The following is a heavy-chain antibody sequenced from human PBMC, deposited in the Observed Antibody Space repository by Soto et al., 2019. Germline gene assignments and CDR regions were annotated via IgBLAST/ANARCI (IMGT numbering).Heavy chain of an antibody. CDR2: ISAYNGNT. CDR1: VYTFTSYG. CDR3: ARDAVVVTATTVDY. Sequence: ASVKVSCKASVYTFTSYGISWVRQAPGQGLEWMGWISAYNGNTNYAQKLQGRVTMTTDTSTSTAYMELRSLRSDDTAVYYCARDAVVVTATTVDYWGQGTLVTVSS. D-gene: IGHD2-21*02. J-gene: IGHJ4*02. V-gene: IGHV1-18*01.